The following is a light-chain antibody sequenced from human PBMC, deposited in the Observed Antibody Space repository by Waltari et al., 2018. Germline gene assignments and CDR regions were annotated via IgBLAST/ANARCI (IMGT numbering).Light chain of an antibody. CDR1: ALPKQY. V-gene: IGLV3-25*03. Sequence: SYELTQPPSVSVSPGQTARITCSGDALPKQYAYWYQQKPGQAPVLVIYKDSERPSGIPGRFSGSSSGTTVTLTIGGVQAEDEADYYCQSADSSGTYEVFGGGTKLTVL. CDR2: KDS. J-gene: IGLJ2*01. CDR3: QSADSSGTYEV.